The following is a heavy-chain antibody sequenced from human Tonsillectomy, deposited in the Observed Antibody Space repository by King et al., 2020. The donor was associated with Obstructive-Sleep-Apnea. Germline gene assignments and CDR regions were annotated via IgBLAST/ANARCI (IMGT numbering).Heavy chain of an antibody. CDR3: ARGSPYYFDY. CDR1: GGSISSDGYY. CDR2: IYYSGST. D-gene: IGHD3-10*01. J-gene: IGHJ4*02. Sequence: MQLQESGPGLVKPSQNLSLTCIVSGGSISSDGYYWSWIRQHPGKGLEWIAYIYYSGSTYYNPSLKSRVTISVDTSKNQLSLKLSSMTAADTAVYYCARGSPYYFDYWGQGTLVTVSS. V-gene: IGHV4-31*03.